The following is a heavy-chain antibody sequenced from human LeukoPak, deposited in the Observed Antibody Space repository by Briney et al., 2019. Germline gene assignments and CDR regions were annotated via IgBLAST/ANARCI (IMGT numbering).Heavy chain of an antibody. V-gene: IGHV1-24*01. D-gene: IGHD3-10*01. Sequence: ASVTVSCKVSGYTLTELSMHWVRQAPGKGLEWMGGFGPEDGETLYAQNFQGRVTMTEDTSTDTAYMELSSLRSDDTAMYYCATDQRGAGLGFRYGSGSFNGLDVWGQGTTVTVSS. CDR2: FGPEDGET. J-gene: IGHJ6*02. CDR1: GYTLTELS. CDR3: ATDQRGAGLGFRYGSGSFNGLDV.